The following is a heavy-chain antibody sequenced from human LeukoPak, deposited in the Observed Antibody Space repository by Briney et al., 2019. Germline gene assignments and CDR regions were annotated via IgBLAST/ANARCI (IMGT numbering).Heavy chain of an antibody. D-gene: IGHD3-10*01. V-gene: IGHV3-23*01. CDR2: IRGSGGST. CDR3: AKGTGVRGALGAFDI. CDR1: GFAFSSYA. Sequence: GGSLRLSCAASGFAFSSYAMSWVRQAPGKGLEWVSAIRGSGGSTYYADSVKGRFTISRDNSKNTLYLQMNSLRAEDTAVYYCAKGTGVRGALGAFDIWGQGTMVTVSS. J-gene: IGHJ3*02.